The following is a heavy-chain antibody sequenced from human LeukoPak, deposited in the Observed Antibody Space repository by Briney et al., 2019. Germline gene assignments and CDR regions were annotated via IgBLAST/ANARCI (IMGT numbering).Heavy chain of an antibody. CDR2: INPNSGGT. CDR3: ARGITMTVVGPPDY. Sequence: GASVKVSCKASGYTFTGYYMHWVRQAPGQGLEWMGWINPNSGGTNYAQKFQGRVTMTRDTSISTAYMELSRLRSDDTAVYYCARGITMTVVGPPDYWGQGTLVTVSS. CDR1: GYTFTGYY. J-gene: IGHJ4*02. D-gene: IGHD3-22*01. V-gene: IGHV1-2*02.